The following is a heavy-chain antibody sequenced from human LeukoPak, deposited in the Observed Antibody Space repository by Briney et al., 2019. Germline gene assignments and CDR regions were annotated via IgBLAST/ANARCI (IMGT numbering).Heavy chain of an antibody. CDR1: GFTFNNFW. J-gene: IGHJ6*04. V-gene: IGHV3-7*01. D-gene: IGHD3-10*02. CDR3: AELGITMIGGV. Sequence: QSGGSLRLSCAASGFTFNNFWMSWVRQAPGKGLEWVANINEDGSEKYYVDSVKGRFTISRDNAKNSLYLQMNSLRAEDTAVYYCAELGITMIGGVWGKGTTVTISS. CDR2: INEDGSEK.